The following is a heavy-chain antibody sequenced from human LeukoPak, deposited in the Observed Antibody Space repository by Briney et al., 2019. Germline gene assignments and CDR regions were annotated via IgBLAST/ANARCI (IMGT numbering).Heavy chain of an antibody. D-gene: IGHD2-21*01. Sequence: ASVKVSCKASGYTFTSYGISWVRQAPGQGLEWMGWISAYNGNTNYAQKLQSRVTMTTDTSTSTAYMELRSLRSDDTAVYYCASIKYGGLFGDFDYWGQGTLVTVSS. V-gene: IGHV1-18*01. CDR2: ISAYNGNT. CDR3: ASIKYGGLFGDFDY. J-gene: IGHJ4*02. CDR1: GYTFTSYG.